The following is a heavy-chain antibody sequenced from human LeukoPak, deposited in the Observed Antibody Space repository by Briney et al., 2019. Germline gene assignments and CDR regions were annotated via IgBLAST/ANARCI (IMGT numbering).Heavy chain of an antibody. CDR3: AKGFGSWYFESDP. J-gene: IGHJ5*02. CDR2: IRYDGSNN. CDR1: GFTLRSYC. Sequence: GGSLRLPCAASGFTLRSYCIYCVRQAPGKGLEWVAFIRYDGSNNQYGDSVRGRFTISRDNYKNTLYLQMNSLSAEDTAVYYCAKGFGSWYFESDPWGQGTLVTVSS. D-gene: IGHD3-9*01. V-gene: IGHV3-30*02.